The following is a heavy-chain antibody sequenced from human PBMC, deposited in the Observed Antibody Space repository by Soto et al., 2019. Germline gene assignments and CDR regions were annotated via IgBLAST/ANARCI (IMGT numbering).Heavy chain of an antibody. Sequence: GGSLRLSCAASGLAFSNLWMSWVRQAPGKGLEWVANLKYDGSENNYGDSVKGRFTISRDNAKNSLFLQMNSLRAEDTAVYYCVSGTGSHGYWSQGALVTVSS. CDR3: VSGTGSHGY. CDR1: GLAFSNLW. D-gene: IGHD1-26*01. CDR2: LKYDGSEN. J-gene: IGHJ4*02. V-gene: IGHV3-7*05.